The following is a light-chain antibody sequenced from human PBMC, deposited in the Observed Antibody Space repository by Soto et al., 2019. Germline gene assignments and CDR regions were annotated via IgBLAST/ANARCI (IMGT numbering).Light chain of an antibody. J-gene: IGLJ1*01. V-gene: IGLV1-47*01. Sequence: QSVLTQPPSASGTPGQRVTISCSGSSSNIGSDYVYWYQQFPGTAPKLLIYRNNQRPSGVPDRFSGSKSGTSASLAISGLRSEDEADYYCAAWDDSLSGYLFGTGSKVT. CDR2: RNN. CDR1: SSNIGSDY. CDR3: AAWDDSLSGYL.